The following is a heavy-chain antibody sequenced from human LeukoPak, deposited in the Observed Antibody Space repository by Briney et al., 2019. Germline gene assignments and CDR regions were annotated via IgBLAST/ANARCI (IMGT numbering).Heavy chain of an antibody. Sequence: SETLTLTCGVSGYSISRGYYWGWIRQPPGDGLEWIGNIYHTGSTYYNPSLRSRVTISVDTSKNQFFLKLTSVTAADTAVYYCARGLEGYSAGWSRFFEYWGQGTLATVSS. J-gene: IGHJ4*02. CDR3: ARGLEGYSAGWSRFFEY. CDR2: IYHTGST. V-gene: IGHV4-38-2*01. CDR1: GYSISRGYY. D-gene: IGHD6-19*01.